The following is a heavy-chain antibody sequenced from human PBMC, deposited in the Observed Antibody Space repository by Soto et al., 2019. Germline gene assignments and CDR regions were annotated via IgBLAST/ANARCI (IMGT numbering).Heavy chain of an antibody. J-gene: IGHJ4*02. CDR2: IYYSGST. V-gene: IGHV4-59*01. Sequence: SETLSLTCTVSGGSISSYYWSWIRQPPGKGLEWIGYIYYSGSTNYNPSLKSRVTISVDTSKNQFSLKLSSVTAADTAVYYCARAYYDFCSDEGIFDYWGQGTLVTVSS. CDR3: ARAYYDFCSDEGIFDY. CDR1: GGSISSYY. D-gene: IGHD3-3*01.